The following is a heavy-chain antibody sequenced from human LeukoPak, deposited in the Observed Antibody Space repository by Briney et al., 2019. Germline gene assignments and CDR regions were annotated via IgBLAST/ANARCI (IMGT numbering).Heavy chain of an antibody. J-gene: IGHJ3*02. D-gene: IGHD3-10*02. CDR2: IYYSGST. Sequence: SETLSLTCTVSGGSISSSSYYWGWIRQPPGKGLEWIGSIYYSGSTYYNPSLKSRVTISVDTSKNQFSLKLSSVTAADTAVYYCARRSTFGAFDIWGQGTMVTVSS. CDR1: GGSISSSSYY. CDR3: ARRSTFGAFDI. V-gene: IGHV4-39*01.